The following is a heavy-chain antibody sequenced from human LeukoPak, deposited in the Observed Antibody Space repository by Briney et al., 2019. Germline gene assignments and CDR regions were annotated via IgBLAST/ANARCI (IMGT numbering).Heavy chain of an antibody. CDR1: GFTVSSNY. V-gene: IGHV3-23*01. CDR2: ISSSGGST. J-gene: IGHJ5*02. D-gene: IGHD2-2*01. CDR3: AKSSTSAPAIDP. Sequence: GGSLRLSCAASGFTVSSNYMSWVRQAPGKGLEWVSAISSSGGSTYYADSVKGRITISRDNSKNSLYLQMNSLRAEDTAVYYCAKSSTSAPAIDPWGQGTLVTVSS.